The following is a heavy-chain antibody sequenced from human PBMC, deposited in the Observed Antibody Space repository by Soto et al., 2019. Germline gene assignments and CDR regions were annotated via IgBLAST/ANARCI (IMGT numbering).Heavy chain of an antibody. D-gene: IGHD5-18*01. CDR1: GFSLSTSGVG. CDR2: ISWNDDK. CDR3: AHSLVDTAMLPVAFDI. V-gene: IGHV2-5*01. Sequence: QITLKESGPTLVKPTQTLTLTCTFSGFSLSTSGVGVGWIRQPPGKALEWLALISWNDDKRYSPSLKSRLTITKYTSKNQVVLTMTNMDPVDTATYYCAHSLVDTAMLPVAFDIWGQGTMVTVSS. J-gene: IGHJ3*02.